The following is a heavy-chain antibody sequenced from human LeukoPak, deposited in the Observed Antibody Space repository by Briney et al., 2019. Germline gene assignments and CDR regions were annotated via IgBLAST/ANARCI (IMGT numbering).Heavy chain of an antibody. D-gene: IGHD1-26*01. J-gene: IGHJ4*02. CDR1: GYTFTNYG. CDR3: ARDATRSGQWELLGY. V-gene: IGHV1-18*01. Sequence: ASVKVSCKASGYTFTNYGISWVRQAPGQGLEWMVWISAYNGNTNSAQKLQGRVTMTPDTSTSTAYMELRSLTSDDTAVYYCARDATRSGQWELLGYWGQGTLVTVSS. CDR2: ISAYNGNT.